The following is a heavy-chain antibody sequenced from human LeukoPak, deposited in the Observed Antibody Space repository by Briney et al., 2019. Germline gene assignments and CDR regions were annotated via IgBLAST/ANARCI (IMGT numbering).Heavy chain of an antibody. CDR1: GGSISSYY. V-gene: IGHV4-4*07. CDR2: IDGSVNT. Sequence: SETLSLTCTVSGGSISSYYWNWIRQPPGKGLEWIGSIDGSVNTHYKASLKNTVTLSVDTSRNQFSLHLRSVTAADTAVYYCARVYSPLLGHGAFDIWGPGTMVTVSS. D-gene: IGHD1-26*01. CDR3: ARVYSPLLGHGAFDI. J-gene: IGHJ3*02.